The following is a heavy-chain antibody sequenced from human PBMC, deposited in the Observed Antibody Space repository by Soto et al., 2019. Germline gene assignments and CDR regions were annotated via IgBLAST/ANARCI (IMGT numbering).Heavy chain of an antibody. V-gene: IGHV1-18*01. CDR3: ERDQHDSGDYGCGY. D-gene: IGHD4-17*01. CDR2: ISAYNGNI. CDR1: GYTFTSYG. Sequence: QVQLVQSGAEVKKPGASVKVSCKASGYTFTSYGISWVRKAPGQGLEWMGWISAYNGNINYAQKLQGRVTMNTDTSTSPAYMELGSPRSDDTAVYYCERDQHDSGDYGCGYWGQGTLVTVSS. J-gene: IGHJ4*02.